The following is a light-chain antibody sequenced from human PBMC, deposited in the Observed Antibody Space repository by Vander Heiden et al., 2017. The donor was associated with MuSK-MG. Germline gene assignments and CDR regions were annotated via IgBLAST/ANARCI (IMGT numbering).Light chain of an antibody. Sequence: DIQMTQSPSTLSASVGGRVTITCRASESMSSWLAWYQQKPGKVPKLLIYQASKLGRVVPSMCSGSGSGTVGVLMMSSLPPDEVATYSCQQDNSGLTFGQGTKVEIK. CDR2: QAS. J-gene: IGKJ1*01. CDR3: QQDNSGLT. V-gene: IGKV1-5*03. CDR1: ESMSSW.